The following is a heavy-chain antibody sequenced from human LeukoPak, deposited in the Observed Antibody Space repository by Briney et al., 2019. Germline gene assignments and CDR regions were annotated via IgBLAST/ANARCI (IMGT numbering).Heavy chain of an antibody. CDR1: GLAFSDYY. J-gene: IGHJ4*02. Sequence: GGSLRLSCTASGLAFSDYYMSWIRQAPGKGLEWVAYISYTGSTTYHADSMKGRITISRDNAKKSIYLQMNSLRVEDTAVYYCATNHYYGSGTTLFDNWGQGTLVTVSS. CDR2: ISYTGSTT. CDR3: ATNHYYGSGTTLFDN. V-gene: IGHV3-11*01. D-gene: IGHD3-10*01.